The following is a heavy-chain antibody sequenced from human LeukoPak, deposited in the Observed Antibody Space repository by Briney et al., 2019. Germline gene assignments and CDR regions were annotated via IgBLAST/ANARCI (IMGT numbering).Heavy chain of an antibody. CDR3: AREFGYGYVPTYFDY. V-gene: IGHV3-21*01. J-gene: IGHJ4*02. CDR1: GFTFSSYS. D-gene: IGHD5-18*01. Sequence: GGSLRLSCAASGFTFSSYSMNWVRQAPGKGLEWVSSISSSSSYIYYADSVKGRFTISRDNAKNSLYLQMNSLRAEDTAVYYCAREFGYGYVPTYFDYWGQGTLVTVSS. CDR2: ISSSSSYI.